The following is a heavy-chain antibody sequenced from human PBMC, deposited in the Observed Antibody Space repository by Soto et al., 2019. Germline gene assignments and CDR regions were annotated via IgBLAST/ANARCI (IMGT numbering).Heavy chain of an antibody. Sequence: EVQLVESGGDLIQPGGSLRPSCAVSGFTVSSNYMSWVRQAPGKGLEWVSVLFGGGNTYYADSVKGRFTISRDSSKNTLYLQMNSLRAEDTAVYYCARVTYYYGSGSMDVWGQGTTVTVSS. J-gene: IGHJ6*02. CDR1: GFTVSSNY. CDR3: ARVTYYYGSGSMDV. CDR2: LFGGGNT. V-gene: IGHV3-53*01. D-gene: IGHD3-10*01.